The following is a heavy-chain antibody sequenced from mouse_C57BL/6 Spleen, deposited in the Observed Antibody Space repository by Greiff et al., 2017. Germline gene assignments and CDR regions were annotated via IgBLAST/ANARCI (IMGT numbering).Heavy chain of an antibody. Sequence: VQRVESGPELVKPGASVKISCKASGYAFSSSWMNWVKQRPGKGLEWIGRIYPGDGDTNYNGKFKGKATLTADKSSSTAYMQLSSLTSEDSAVYFCVPLYYDYDGPWFAYWGQGTLVTVSA. D-gene: IGHD2-4*01. J-gene: IGHJ3*01. V-gene: IGHV1-82*01. CDR1: GYAFSSSW. CDR2: IYPGDGDT. CDR3: VPLYYDYDGPWFAY.